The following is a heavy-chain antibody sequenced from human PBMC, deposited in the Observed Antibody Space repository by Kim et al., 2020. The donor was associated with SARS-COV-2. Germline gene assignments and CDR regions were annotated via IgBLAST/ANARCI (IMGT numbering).Heavy chain of an antibody. J-gene: IGHJ3*02. D-gene: IGHD5-18*01. CDR3: ASATAMVSFGAFDI. Sequence: NPSLTGRVTIAVDTSKNQFSLKLSSVTAADTAVYYCASATAMVSFGAFDIWGQGTMVTVSS. V-gene: IGHV4-59*01.